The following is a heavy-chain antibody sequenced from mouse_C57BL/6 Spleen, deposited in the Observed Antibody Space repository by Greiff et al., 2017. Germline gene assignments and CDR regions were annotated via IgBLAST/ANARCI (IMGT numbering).Heavy chain of an antibody. CDR2: IYPGDGAT. V-gene: IGHV1-82*01. Sequence: QVQLQQSGPELVKPGASVKISCKASGYAFSSSWMNWVKQRPGKGLEWIGRIYPGDGATNYNGKFKGKATLTADKSSSTVYMQLSSLTAEDSAVYFCARGGSYYGSSDRDYWGQGTTRTVSS. CDR3: ARGGSYYGSSDRDY. J-gene: IGHJ2*01. D-gene: IGHD1-1*01. CDR1: GYAFSSSW.